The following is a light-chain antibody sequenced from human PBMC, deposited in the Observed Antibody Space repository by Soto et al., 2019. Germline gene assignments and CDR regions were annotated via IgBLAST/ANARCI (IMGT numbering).Light chain of an antibody. J-gene: IGKJ1*01. CDR3: QQYNSYWT. Sequence: DIQMTQSPSSLSASVCDRVTITCRASQSISSYLNWYQQKPGKAPRLLIYAASSLQSGVPSRFSGSGSGTEFTLTISSLQPDDFATYYCQQYNSYWTFGQGTKVDIK. CDR2: AAS. V-gene: IGKV1-39*01. CDR1: QSISSY.